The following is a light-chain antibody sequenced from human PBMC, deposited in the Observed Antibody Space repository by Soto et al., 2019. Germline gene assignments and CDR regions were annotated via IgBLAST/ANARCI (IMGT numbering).Light chain of an antibody. CDR2: GAS. J-gene: IGKJ2*01. CDR3: QQYGSSPGT. V-gene: IGKV3-20*01. Sequence: EIVLTQSPGTLSLSPGERATLSCRASQSVSSSYLAWYQQKPGKAPRLLIYGASSRATGIPDRFSGRGSGTDFTLTISRLEPEAFAVYYCQQYGSSPGTFGQGTKLEIK. CDR1: QSVSSSY.